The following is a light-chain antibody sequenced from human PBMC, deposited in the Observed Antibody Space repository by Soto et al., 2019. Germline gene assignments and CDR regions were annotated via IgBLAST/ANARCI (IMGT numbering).Light chain of an antibody. J-gene: IGKJ2*01. Sequence: EIVLTQSPATLSLSPGERATLSCRASQSVSSYLAWYQQKPGQAPRLLIYDASNRATGIHARLSGSGSGTDFTLTISSLEPEDFAVYYCQQRSNWPPAFGQGTKLEIK. V-gene: IGKV3-11*01. CDR3: QQRSNWPPA. CDR1: QSVSSY. CDR2: DAS.